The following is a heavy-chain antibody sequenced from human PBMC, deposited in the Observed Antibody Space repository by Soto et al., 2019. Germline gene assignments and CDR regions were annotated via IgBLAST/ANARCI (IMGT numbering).Heavy chain of an antibody. Sequence: SETLSLTCTVSGGSVSSGSYYWSWIRQPPGKGLEWIGYIYYSGSTNYNPSLKSRVTISVDTSKNQFSLKLSSVTAADTAVYYCARAGTYYDFWSGPPNDGMDVWGQGTTVTAP. CDR3: ARAGTYYDFWSGPPNDGMDV. D-gene: IGHD3-3*01. CDR2: IYYSGST. J-gene: IGHJ6*02. V-gene: IGHV4-61*01. CDR1: GGSVSSGSYY.